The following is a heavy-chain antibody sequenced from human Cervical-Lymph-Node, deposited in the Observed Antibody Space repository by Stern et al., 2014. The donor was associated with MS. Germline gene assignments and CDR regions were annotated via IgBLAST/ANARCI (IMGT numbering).Heavy chain of an antibody. Sequence: QVQLQQWGAGLLKPSETLSLTCAVYGGSFSGYYWSWIRQPPGKGLEWIGEINHSGSTNYNPSLKSRVTISVDTSKTQFSLKLSSVTAADTAVYYCARGGLGGYSYGSWLHSPQAFDYWGQGTLVTVSS. CDR1: GGSFSGYY. V-gene: IGHV4-34*01. J-gene: IGHJ4*02. CDR2: INHSGST. CDR3: ARGGLGGYSYGSWLHSPQAFDY. D-gene: IGHD5-18*01.